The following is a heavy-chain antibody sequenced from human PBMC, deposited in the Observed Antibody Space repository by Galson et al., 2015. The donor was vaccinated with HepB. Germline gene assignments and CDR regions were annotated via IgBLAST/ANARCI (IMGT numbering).Heavy chain of an antibody. Sequence: SLRLSCATSGFTFSSYGMHWVRQAPGKGLEWVAVISYDGSNTYHADSVKGRFTVSRDNSKNTLYLQMNRLRAEDKAVYYCAKGWSGYYGYSDYWGQGTLVTVSA. D-gene: IGHD3-3*01. J-gene: IGHJ4*02. CDR2: ISYDGSNT. CDR1: GFTFSSYG. CDR3: AKGWSGYYGYSDY. V-gene: IGHV3-30*18.